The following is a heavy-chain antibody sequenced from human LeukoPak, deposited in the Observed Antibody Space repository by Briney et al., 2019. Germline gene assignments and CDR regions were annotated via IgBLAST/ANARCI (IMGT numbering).Heavy chain of an antibody. J-gene: IGHJ6*03. CDR3: ARGRGTPFHYYYYYMDV. CDR1: GFTVSSNY. Sequence: GGSLRLSCAASGFTVSSNYMSWVRQAPGKGLEWVSVIYSGGSTYYADSVKGRFTISRDNSKNTLYLQMNSLRSEDTAVYYCARGRGTPFHYYYYYMDVWGKGTTVTISS. CDR2: IYSGGST. V-gene: IGHV3-53*05.